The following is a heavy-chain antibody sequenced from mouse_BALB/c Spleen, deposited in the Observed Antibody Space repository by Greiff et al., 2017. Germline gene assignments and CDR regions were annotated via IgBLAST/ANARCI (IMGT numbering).Heavy chain of an antibody. V-gene: IGHV8-8*01. CDR3: ARKGAAFNYGNYLPMDY. CDR1: GFSLSTSGMG. CDR2: IWWDDDK. D-gene: IGHD2-1*01. J-gene: IGHJ4*01. Sequence: QVTLKESGPGILQPSQTLSLTCSFSGFSLSTSGMGVGWIRQPSGKGLEWLAHIWWDDDKRYNPALKSRLTISKDTSSNQVFLKIASVDTADTATYYCARKGAAFNYGNYLPMDYWGQGTSVTVSS.